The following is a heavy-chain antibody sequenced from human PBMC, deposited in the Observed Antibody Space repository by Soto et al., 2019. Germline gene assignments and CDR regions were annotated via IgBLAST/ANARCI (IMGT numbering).Heavy chain of an antibody. CDR3: AVRGYCSSTSCSGAAFDI. CDR1: GGTFSSYT. CDR2: IIPILGIA. D-gene: IGHD2-2*01. J-gene: IGHJ3*02. Sequence: QVQLVQSGAEVKKPGSSVKVSCKASGGTFSSYTISWVRQAPGQGLEWMGRIIPILGIANYAQKFQGRVTITADKSTSTAYLELSSLRSEDTAAYYCAVRGYCSSTSCSGAAFDIWGQGTMVTVSS. V-gene: IGHV1-69*02.